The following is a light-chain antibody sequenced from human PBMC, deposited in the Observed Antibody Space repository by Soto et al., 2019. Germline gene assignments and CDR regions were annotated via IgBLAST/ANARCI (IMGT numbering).Light chain of an antibody. V-gene: IGLV2-8*01. J-gene: IGLJ1*01. Sequence: QSALTQPPSASGSPGQSVTISCTGTSSDVGGYDSVSWYQQHPGKPPKLLIYEVTKRPSGVPDRFSGSKSGNTASLTVSGLQAEDEADYYCHSYAGSNVRVFGTGTKLTVL. CDR3: HSYAGSNVRV. CDR1: SSDVGGYDS. CDR2: EVT.